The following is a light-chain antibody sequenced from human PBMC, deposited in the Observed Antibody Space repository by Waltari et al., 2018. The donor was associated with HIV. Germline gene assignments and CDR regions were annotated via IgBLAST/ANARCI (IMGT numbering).Light chain of an antibody. V-gene: IGKV1-39*01. CDR3: QQSYSVPFT. CDR1: QSISSY. CDR2: AAS. J-gene: IGKJ3*01. Sequence: DIQMTQSPSSLSASVGDRVTITCRASQSISSYLCWYQQKPGKDPKLLICAASSLQRGVPSRFAGSGSGTDFTLTIISLQPEDFATYYCQQSYSVPFTFGPGTKVDTK.